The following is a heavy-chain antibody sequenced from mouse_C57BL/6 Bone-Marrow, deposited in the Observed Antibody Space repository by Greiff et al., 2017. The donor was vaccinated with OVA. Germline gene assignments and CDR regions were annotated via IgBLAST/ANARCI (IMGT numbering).Heavy chain of an antibody. CDR1: GFTFSSYG. D-gene: IGHD1-1*01. CDR3: ARHLLLRSKAY. V-gene: IGHV5-6*01. Sequence: EVHLVESGGDLVKPGGSLKLSCAASGFTFSSYGMSWVRQTPDKRLEWVATISSGGSYTYYPDSVKGRFTISRDNAKNTLYLQMSSLKSEDTAMYYCARHLLLRSKAYWGQGTLVTVSA. J-gene: IGHJ3*01. CDR2: ISSGGSYT.